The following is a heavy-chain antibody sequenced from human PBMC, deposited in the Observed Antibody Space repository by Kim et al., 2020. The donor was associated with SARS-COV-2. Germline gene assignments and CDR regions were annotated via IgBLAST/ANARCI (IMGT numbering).Heavy chain of an antibody. V-gene: IGHV3-30*04. CDR1: GFTFSSYA. J-gene: IGHJ4*02. CDR2: ISYDGSNK. D-gene: IGHD2-15*01. CDR3: ARDPYCLGYCSGGGRVMGGY. Sequence: GGSLRLSCAASGFTFSSYAMHWVRQAPGKGLEWVAVISYDGSNKYYADSVKGRFTISRDNSKNTLYLQMNSLRAEDTAVYYCARDPYCLGYCSGGGRVMGGYWGQGTLVTVSS.